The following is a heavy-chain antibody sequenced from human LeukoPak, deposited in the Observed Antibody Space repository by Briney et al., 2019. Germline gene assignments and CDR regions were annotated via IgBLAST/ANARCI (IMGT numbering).Heavy chain of an antibody. D-gene: IGHD5-18*01. J-gene: IGHJ5*02. CDR1: GFTFNSYS. V-gene: IGHV3-21*01. CDR2: ISSSSNYI. Sequence: GGSLRLSCAASGFTFNSYSMNWVRQAPGKGLEWVSSISSSSNYIYYTDSVKGRFTISRDNAKNTLYLQMNSLRAEDTAVYYCARAYTAMVSNWFDPWGQGTLVTVPS. CDR3: ARAYTAMVSNWFDP.